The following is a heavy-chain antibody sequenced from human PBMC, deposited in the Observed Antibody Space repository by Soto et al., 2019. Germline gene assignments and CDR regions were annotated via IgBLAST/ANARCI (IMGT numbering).Heavy chain of an antibody. J-gene: IGHJ4*02. Sequence: SGGSLRLSCAASGFTFSSYAMHWVRQAPGKGLEWVAVISYDGSNKYYADSVKGRFTISRDNSKNTLYLQMNSLRAEDTAVYYCAREQIYSSSWSTVRYYFDYWGQGTLVTVSS. CDR3: AREQIYSSSWSTVRYYFDY. CDR1: GFTFSSYA. D-gene: IGHD6-13*01. V-gene: IGHV3-30-3*01. CDR2: ISYDGSNK.